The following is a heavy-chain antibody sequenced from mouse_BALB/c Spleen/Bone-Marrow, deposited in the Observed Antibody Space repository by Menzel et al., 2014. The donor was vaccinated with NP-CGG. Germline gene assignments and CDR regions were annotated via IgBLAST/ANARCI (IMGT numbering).Heavy chain of an antibody. CDR2: IDPANGNT. D-gene: IGHD2-2*01. CDR3: AGGWLPSYAMDY. Sequence: EVQFQQSGAELVKPGASVKLSCTASGFNIKDTYMHWVKQRPEQGLEWIGRIDPANGNTKYDPKFQGKATITADTSSNTAYLQLSSLTSEDTAVYYCAGGWLPSYAMDYWGQGTSVTVSS. V-gene: IGHV14-3*02. CDR1: GFNIKDTY. J-gene: IGHJ4*01.